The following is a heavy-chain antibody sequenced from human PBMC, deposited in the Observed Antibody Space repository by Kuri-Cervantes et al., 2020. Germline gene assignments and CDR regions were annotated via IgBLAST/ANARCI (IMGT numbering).Heavy chain of an antibody. CDR1: GFTFSSYS. CDR3: ARVAAAGYYDAFDI. Sequence: GGSLRLSCAASGFTFSSYSMNWVRQAPGKGLEWVSYISSSSSTIYYADSVKGRFTISRDNAKNSLYLQMNSLRDEDTAVYCCARVAAAGYYDAFDIWGQGTMVTVSS. D-gene: IGHD6-13*01. CDR2: ISSSSSTI. J-gene: IGHJ3*02. V-gene: IGHV3-48*02.